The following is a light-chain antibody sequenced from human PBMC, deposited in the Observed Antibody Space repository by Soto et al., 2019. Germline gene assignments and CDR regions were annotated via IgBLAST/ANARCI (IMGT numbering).Light chain of an antibody. J-gene: IGKJ5*01. CDR2: GAS. CDR1: QSVSGN. CDR3: QQYISWPPIT. Sequence: EIVMTQSPDTLSVSPGDRATLSCRASQSVSGNLAWYQQKPGQAPRLLIYGASTRPTGIPARFSGSGSGTEFTPPTSSRQYEDVSVYYCQQYISWPPITFGQGTRLEIK. V-gene: IGKV3-15*01.